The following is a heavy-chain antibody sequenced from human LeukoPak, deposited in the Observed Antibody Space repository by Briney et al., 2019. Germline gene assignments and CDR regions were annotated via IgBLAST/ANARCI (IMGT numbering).Heavy chain of an antibody. CDR1: GLTFSDYY. J-gene: IGHJ6*02. V-gene: IGHV3-11*01. CDR3: ARVRSVTPYYGMDV. Sequence: GGSLRLSCAASGLTFSDYYMSWIRQAPGKGLEWVSYISSSGSTIYYADSVKGRFTISRDNAKNSLYLQMNSLRAEDTAVYYCARVRSVTPYYGMDVWGQGTTVTVSS. D-gene: IGHD3-10*01. CDR2: ISSSGSTI.